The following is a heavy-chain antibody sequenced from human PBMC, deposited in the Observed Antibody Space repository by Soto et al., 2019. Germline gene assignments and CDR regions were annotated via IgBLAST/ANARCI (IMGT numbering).Heavy chain of an antibody. D-gene: IGHD4-17*01. CDR2: IIPILGIA. CDR1: GGTFSSYT. Sequence: QVQLVQSGAEVKKPGSSVTVSCKASGGTFSSYTISWVRQAPGQGLEWMGRIIPILGIANYAQKFQGRVTITADKSTSTAYMERSSLRSEDTAVYYCARGGALTYYGDYNYFQHWGQGTLVTVSS. CDR3: ARGGALTYYGDYNYFQH. J-gene: IGHJ1*01. V-gene: IGHV1-69*02.